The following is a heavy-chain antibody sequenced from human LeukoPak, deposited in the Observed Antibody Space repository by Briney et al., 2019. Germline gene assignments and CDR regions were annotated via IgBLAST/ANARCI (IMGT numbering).Heavy chain of an antibody. J-gene: IGHJ4*02. CDR2: ISGSGGST. D-gene: IGHD3-9*01. CDR3: AKDRGAYYDILTGYYDY. V-gene: IGHV3-23*01. Sequence: PGGTLRLSCAASGFTFSSYGMSWVRQAPGKGLEWVSAISGSGGSTYYADSVKGRFTISRDNSKNTLYLQMNSLRAEDTAVYYCAKDRGAYYDILTGYYDYWGQGTLVTVSS. CDR1: GFTFSSYG.